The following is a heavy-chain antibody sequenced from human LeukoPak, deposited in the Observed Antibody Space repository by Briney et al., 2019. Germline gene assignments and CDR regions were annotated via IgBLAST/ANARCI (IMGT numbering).Heavy chain of an antibody. Sequence: GGSLRLSCVGSGFTFSSYAMTWVRQTPGKGLEWVSAITNTGIRTDYADSGKGRFTISRDNSKGTLYLQMNSLRAEDTAVYYCARDDAPAGGYLDFWGQGTLVTVSS. V-gene: IGHV3-23*01. CDR3: ARDDAPAGGYLDF. D-gene: IGHD3-10*01. CDR2: ITNTGIRT. J-gene: IGHJ4*02. CDR1: GFTFSSYA.